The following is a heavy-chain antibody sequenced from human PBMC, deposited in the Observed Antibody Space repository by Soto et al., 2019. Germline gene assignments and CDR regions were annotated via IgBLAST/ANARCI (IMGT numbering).Heavy chain of an antibody. CDR3: ARQGHIVVVPAAQLRDGMDV. V-gene: IGHV5-51*01. Sequence: RGESLKISCQGSGYSFTSYWIGWVRQMPGKGLEWMGIIYPGDSDTRYSPSFQGQVTISADKSISTAYLQWSSLKASDTAVYYCARQGHIVVVPAAQLRDGMDVWGQGTTVTVSS. CDR1: GYSFTSYW. CDR2: IYPGDSDT. D-gene: IGHD2-2*01. J-gene: IGHJ6*02.